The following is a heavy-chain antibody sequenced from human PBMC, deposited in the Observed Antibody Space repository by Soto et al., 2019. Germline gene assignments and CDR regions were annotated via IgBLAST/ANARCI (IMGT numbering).Heavy chain of an antibody. J-gene: IGHJ4*02. CDR1: GGSISSYY. Sequence: SETLSLTCTVSGGSISSYYWSWIRQPPGKGLEWIGYIYYSGSTNYNSSLKSRVTISVDTSKNQFSLKLNSMTAADTAVYYCARHNYGSGSTYFDYWGQGTLVTVSS. D-gene: IGHD3-10*01. CDR2: IYYSGST. CDR3: ARHNYGSGSTYFDY. V-gene: IGHV4-59*08.